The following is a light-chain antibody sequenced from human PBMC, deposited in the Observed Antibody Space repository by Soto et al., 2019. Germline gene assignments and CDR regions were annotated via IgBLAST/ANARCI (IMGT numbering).Light chain of an antibody. CDR1: ERMYSAY. CDR3: QQYDNSPIT. Sequence: VLTQSPATLSLSLGDRATLSCRASERMYSAYLGWYQQKPGQAPRLLIYGTSSRATGIPDRFSGSGSGTDFTLTISRLEPEDFAVYYCQQYDNSPITFGQGTRLEIK. V-gene: IGKV3-20*01. CDR2: GTS. J-gene: IGKJ5*01.